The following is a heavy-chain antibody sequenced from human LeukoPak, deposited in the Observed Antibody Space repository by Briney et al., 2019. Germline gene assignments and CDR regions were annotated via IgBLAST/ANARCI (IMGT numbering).Heavy chain of an antibody. CDR3: AREIKGSSYFDY. CDR2: VYYDGST. V-gene: IGHV3-53*01. Sequence: GGSLRLSCAASGFTVGSNYMSWVRQAPGKGLEWVSVVYYDGSTSYADSVKGRFAISRDNSKNTLYLQMNGLRAEDTAVYYCAREIKGSSYFDYWGQGALVTVSS. J-gene: IGHJ4*02. CDR1: GFTVGSNY. D-gene: IGHD3-10*01.